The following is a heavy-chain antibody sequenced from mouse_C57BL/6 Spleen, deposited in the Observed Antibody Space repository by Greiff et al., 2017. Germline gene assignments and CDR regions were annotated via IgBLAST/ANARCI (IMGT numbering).Heavy chain of an antibody. J-gene: IGHJ4*01. D-gene: IGHD4-1*01. Sequence: EVMLVESGGGLVQPKGSLKLSCAASGFSFNTYAMNWVRQAPGKGLEWVARIRSKSNNYATYYADSVKDRFTISRDDSESMLYLQMNNLKTEDTAMYYCVSPSSNWDVAMDYWGQGTSVTVSS. CDR2: IRSKSNNYAT. V-gene: IGHV10-1*01. CDR3: VSPSSNWDVAMDY. CDR1: GFSFNTYA.